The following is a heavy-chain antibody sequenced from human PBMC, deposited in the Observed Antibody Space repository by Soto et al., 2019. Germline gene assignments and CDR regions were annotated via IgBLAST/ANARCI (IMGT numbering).Heavy chain of an antibody. D-gene: IGHD3-16*02. CDR2: ISGSGGST. Sequence: GGSLRLSCAASGFTFSSYAMSWVRQAPGKGLEWVSAISGSGGSTYYADSVKGRFTISRDNSKNTLYLQMNSLRAEDTAVYYCAKAWDDYIWGSYRYEANWFDPWGQGTLVTVSS. J-gene: IGHJ5*02. V-gene: IGHV3-23*01. CDR1: GFTFSSYA. CDR3: AKAWDDYIWGSYRYEANWFDP.